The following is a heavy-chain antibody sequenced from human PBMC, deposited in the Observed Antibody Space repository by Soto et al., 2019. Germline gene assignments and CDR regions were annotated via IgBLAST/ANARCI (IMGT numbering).Heavy chain of an antibody. CDR3: ARTASKGAGYYYYMDV. CDR1: GFTFSSYS. J-gene: IGHJ6*03. Sequence: PGGSLRLSCAASGFTFSSYSMNWVRQAPGKGLEWVSSISSSSSYIYYADSVKGRFTISRDNAKNSLYLQMYSLRAEDTAVYYCARTASKGAGYYYYMDVWGKGTTVTVSS. D-gene: IGHD5-18*01. V-gene: IGHV3-21*01. CDR2: ISSSSSYI.